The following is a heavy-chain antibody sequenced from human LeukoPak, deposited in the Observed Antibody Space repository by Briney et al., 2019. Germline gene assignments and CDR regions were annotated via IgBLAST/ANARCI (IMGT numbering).Heavy chain of an antibody. CDR1: GYTATNFD. V-gene: IGHV1-8*01. Sequence: GASVKVSCKVFGYTATNFDITWVRQATGQGFEWMGWMTLNSGRTRSRREFQGRVTMTTDTSTNTAYMELSSLRADDTAVYYCGGGYAMDVWGQGTTVIVSS. J-gene: IGHJ6*02. CDR2: MTLNSGRT. CDR3: GGGYAMDV.